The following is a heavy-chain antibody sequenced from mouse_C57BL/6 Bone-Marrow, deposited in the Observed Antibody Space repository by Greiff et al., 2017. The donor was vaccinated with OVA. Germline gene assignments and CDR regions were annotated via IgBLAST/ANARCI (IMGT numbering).Heavy chain of an antibody. CDR2: INPNNGGT. Sequence: EVQLQQSGPELVKPGASVKISCKASGYTFTDYYMNWVKQSHGKSLEWIGDINPNNGGTSYNQKFKGKATLTVDKSSSTAYMELRSLTSEDSAVYYCARPGSSYGWYFDVWGTGTTVTVSS. J-gene: IGHJ1*03. CDR3: ARPGSSYGWYFDV. V-gene: IGHV1-26*01. D-gene: IGHD1-1*01. CDR1: GYTFTDYY.